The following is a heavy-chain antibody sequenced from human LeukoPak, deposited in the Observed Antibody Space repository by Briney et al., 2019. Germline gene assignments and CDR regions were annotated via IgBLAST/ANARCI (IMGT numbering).Heavy chain of an antibody. Sequence: SETLSLTCSVSGGSIRDFYWTWIRQPPGKGLEWIGYIYYTGTTNYSPSFRGRVIMSVETSRSQFSLNHTSVTPADTAVYFCARLGAEIAVSGLNYYLYSHTDVWGSGTTVAVSS. J-gene: IGHJ6*03. V-gene: IGHV4-59*01. CDR1: GGSIRDFY. CDR3: ARLGAEIAVSGLNYYLYSHTDV. CDR2: IYYTGTT. D-gene: IGHD6-19*01.